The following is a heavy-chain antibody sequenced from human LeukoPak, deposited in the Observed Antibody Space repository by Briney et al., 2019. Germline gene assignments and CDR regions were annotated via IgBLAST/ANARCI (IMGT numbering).Heavy chain of an antibody. CDR2: IYYSGTT. D-gene: IGHD3-3*01. CDR3: TRAYWIGFHFDS. V-gene: IGHV4-30-4*01. Sequence: SETLSLTCSVSGVSISSGDYFWTWIRQPPGKGLEYIGYIYYSGTTYYNPSLKSRITMSVDMSANQFSLRLTSVSAADTAVYYCTRAYWIGFHFDSWGQGTLVSVSS. J-gene: IGHJ4*02. CDR1: GVSISSGDYF.